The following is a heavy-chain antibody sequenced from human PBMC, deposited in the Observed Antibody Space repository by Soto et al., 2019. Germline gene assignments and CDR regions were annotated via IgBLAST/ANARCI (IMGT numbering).Heavy chain of an antibody. Sequence: PGGSLRLSCAASGFTVSSNYMSWVRQAPGKGLEWVSVIYSGGSTYYADSVKGRFTISRDNSKNTLYLQMNSLRAEDTAVYYCAGFRGLQRGYFDYWGQGTLVTVSS. CDR1: GFTVSSNY. J-gene: IGHJ4*02. CDR3: AGFRGLQRGYFDY. CDR2: IYSGGST. V-gene: IGHV3-53*01. D-gene: IGHD1-26*01.